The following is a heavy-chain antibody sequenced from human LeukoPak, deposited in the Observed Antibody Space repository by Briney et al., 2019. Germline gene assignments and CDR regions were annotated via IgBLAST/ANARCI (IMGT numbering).Heavy chain of an antibody. CDR3: ARDCSGGSCFSDY. CDR2: ISSSGSYI. V-gene: IGHV3-21*01. Sequence: GGSLRLSGAASGFTFSSYSMNWVRQAPGKGLEWVSSISSSGSYIYYADSVKGRFTISRDNAKNSLYLQMNSLRAEDTAVYYCARDCSGGSCFSDYWGQGTLVTVSS. D-gene: IGHD2-15*01. J-gene: IGHJ4*02. CDR1: GFTFSSYS.